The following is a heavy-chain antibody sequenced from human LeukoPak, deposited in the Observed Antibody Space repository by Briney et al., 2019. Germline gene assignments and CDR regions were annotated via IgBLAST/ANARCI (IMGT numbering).Heavy chain of an antibody. D-gene: IGHD3-10*01. CDR3: ARDYLYYYGSGSP. V-gene: IGHV1-2*02. Sequence: ASVKVSCKASGYTFTGYYMHWVRQVPGQGLEWMGWINPNSGGTNYAQKFQGRVTMTRDTSISTAYMELSRLRSDDTAVYYCARDYLYYYGSGSPWGQGTLVTVSS. CDR2: INPNSGGT. J-gene: IGHJ5*02. CDR1: GYTFTGYY.